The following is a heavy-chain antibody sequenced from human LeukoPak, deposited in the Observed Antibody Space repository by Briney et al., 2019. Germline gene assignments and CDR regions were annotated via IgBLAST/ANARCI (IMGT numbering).Heavy chain of an antibody. CDR1: GFTFSSYR. D-gene: IGHD6-19*01. Sequence: GGSLRLSCAASGFTFSSYRMIWVRQAPGKGLEWVSSISSSSSYIYYADSVKGRFTISRDNAKNSLYLQMNSLRAEDTAVYYCARGFSSGWYGESIDYWGQGTLVTVSS. J-gene: IGHJ4*02. CDR2: ISSSSSYI. CDR3: ARGFSSGWYGESIDY. V-gene: IGHV3-21*01.